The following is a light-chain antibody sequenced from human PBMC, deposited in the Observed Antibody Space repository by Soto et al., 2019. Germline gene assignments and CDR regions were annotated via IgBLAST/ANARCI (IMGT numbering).Light chain of an antibody. CDR2: DVT. J-gene: IGLJ1*01. CDR3: CSFAGSFSYV. Sequence: QSVLTQPRSVSGSPGQSVTISCTGTSSDVGRYDYVSWYQQHPGKAPKLIIYDVTERPAGVPDRFSGSKSGNTASLTISGLQAEDEADYSCCSFAGSFSYVFGGGTKVTV. V-gene: IGLV2-11*01. CDR1: SSDVGRYDY.